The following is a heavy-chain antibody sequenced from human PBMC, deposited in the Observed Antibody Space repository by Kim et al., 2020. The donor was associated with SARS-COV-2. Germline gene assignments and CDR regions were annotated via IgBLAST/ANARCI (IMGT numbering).Heavy chain of an antibody. V-gene: IGHV4-39*07. Sequence: HNPSLKSRVTISGDTSKHQFSLNMRSVTAADTAVYYCACNVGSTPDYYFDYWGRGALVTVSS. CDR3: ACNVGSTPDYYFDY. J-gene: IGHJ4*02. D-gene: IGHD1-26*01.